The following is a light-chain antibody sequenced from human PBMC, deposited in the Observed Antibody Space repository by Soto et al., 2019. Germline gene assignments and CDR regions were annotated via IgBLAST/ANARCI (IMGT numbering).Light chain of an antibody. V-gene: IGKV3-11*01. J-gene: IGKJ2*01. CDR3: QQRSSWLYT. Sequence: EIVLSQSPATLSLSPGERATLSCRASQSISSYLAWYQQKPGQAPRLLIYDASNRATGIPARFSGSGSGTDFTLTISSLEPEDFAVYYCQQRSSWLYTFGQGTNLEI. CDR2: DAS. CDR1: QSISSY.